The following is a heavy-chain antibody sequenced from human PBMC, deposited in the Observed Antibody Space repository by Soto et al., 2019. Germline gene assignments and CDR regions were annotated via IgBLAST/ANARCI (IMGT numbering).Heavy chain of an antibody. CDR1: GYLFTSSD. CDR2: LNPTTGNT. D-gene: IGHD3-16*01. CDR3: TRGRIMITVGGAIIIDD. Sequence: QVKLVQSGAAVKKLGASVKVSCKASGYLFTSSDINWVRQATGQGLEWMGWLNPTTGNTGYAQNFQGRVTMTANTSINTAYMELSSLKSEDTAMYYCTRGRIMITVGGAIIIDDWGQGSLVTVSS. J-gene: IGHJ4*02. V-gene: IGHV1-8*01.